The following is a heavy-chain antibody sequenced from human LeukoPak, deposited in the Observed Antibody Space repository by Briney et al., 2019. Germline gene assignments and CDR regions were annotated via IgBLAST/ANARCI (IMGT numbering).Heavy chain of an antibody. V-gene: IGHV1-69*05. CDR1: GGTFSSYA. D-gene: IGHD2-2*01. CDR3: ASRAPQYCSSTSCYIEAFDI. J-gene: IGHJ3*02. Sequence: SVKVSCKASGGTFSSYAISWVRQAPGQGLEWMGGIIPIFGTANYAQKFQGRVTITTDESTSTAYMELSSLRSEDTAVYYCASRAPQYCSSTSCYIEAFDIWGQGTMVTVSS. CDR2: IIPIFGTA.